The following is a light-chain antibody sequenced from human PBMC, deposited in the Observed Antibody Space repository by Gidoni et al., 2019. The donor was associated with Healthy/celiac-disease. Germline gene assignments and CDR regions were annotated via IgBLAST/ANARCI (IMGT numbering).Light chain of an antibody. V-gene: IGKV3-15*01. Sequence: EIVMTQSPATLSVSPGERATFSCRASQSVSSNLAWYQPKPGQAPRLIIYGASTRATGIPARFSGSGSGTEFTLTISSLQSEDFAVYYCQQYDSWPLTFGEGTKVEIK. CDR2: GAS. CDR3: QQYDSWPLT. CDR1: QSVSSN. J-gene: IGKJ4*01.